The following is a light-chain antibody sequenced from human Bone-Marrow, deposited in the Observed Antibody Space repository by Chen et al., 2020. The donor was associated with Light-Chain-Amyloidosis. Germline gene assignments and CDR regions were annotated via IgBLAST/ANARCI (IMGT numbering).Light chain of an antibody. CDR2: EVT. V-gene: IGLV2-23*02. J-gene: IGLJ2*01. CDR1: SSDVGNYNL. CDR3: CSYAGLYTLV. Sequence: QSALTQPASGSGAPGQANTISCTGTSSDVGNYNLVSWYQQHPGKAPKLIVYEVTKRPSGVSTRFSGSKSGNTASLTISGLQAEDEAHYYCCSYAGLYTLVFGGGTKLSVV.